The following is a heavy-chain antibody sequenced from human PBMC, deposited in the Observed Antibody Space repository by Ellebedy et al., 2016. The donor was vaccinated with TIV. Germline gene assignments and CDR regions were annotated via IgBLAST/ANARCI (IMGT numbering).Heavy chain of an antibody. Sequence: GGSLRLXXAVSGVTFSRCAMNWVRQAPGKGLEWVSSISSSSSFINYADSVKGRFTISRDNAKNSLYLQMNSLRAEDTAVYYCARGGYDFWSGYCPFDHWGQGTLVTVSS. CDR2: ISSSSSFI. J-gene: IGHJ4*02. D-gene: IGHD3-3*01. V-gene: IGHV3-21*01. CDR3: ARGGYDFWSGYCPFDH. CDR1: GVTFSRCA.